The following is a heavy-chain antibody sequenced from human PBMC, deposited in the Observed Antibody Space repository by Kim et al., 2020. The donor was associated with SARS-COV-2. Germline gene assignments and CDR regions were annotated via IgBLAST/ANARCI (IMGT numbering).Heavy chain of an antibody. V-gene: IGHV3-64*01. CDR2: ISSNGGST. CDR1: GFTFSSYA. CDR3: AREGISSSGWYGGFDY. Sequence: GGSLRLSCAASGFTFSSYAMHWVRQAPGKGLEYVSAISSNGGSTYYANSVKGRFTISRDNSKNTLYLQMGSLRAEDMAVYYCAREGISSSGWYGGFDYWGQGTLVTVSS. J-gene: IGHJ4*02. D-gene: IGHD6-19*01.